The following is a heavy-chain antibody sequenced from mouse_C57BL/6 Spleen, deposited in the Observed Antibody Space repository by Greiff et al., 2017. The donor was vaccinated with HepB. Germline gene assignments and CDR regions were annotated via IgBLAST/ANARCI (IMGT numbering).Heavy chain of an antibody. V-gene: IGHV1-15*01. Sequence: QVQLQQSGAELVRPGASVTLSCKASGYTFTDYEMHWVKQTPVHGLEWIGAIDPETGGTAYNQKFKGKAILTADKSSSTAYMELRSLTSEDSAVYYCTRSPLYYGSFYYAMDYWGQGTSVTVSS. D-gene: IGHD1-1*01. CDR1: GYTFTDYE. J-gene: IGHJ4*01. CDR3: TRSPLYYGSFYYAMDY. CDR2: IDPETGGT.